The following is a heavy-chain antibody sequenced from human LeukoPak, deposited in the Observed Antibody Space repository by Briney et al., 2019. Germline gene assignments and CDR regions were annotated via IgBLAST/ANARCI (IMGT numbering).Heavy chain of an antibody. CDR1: GGSFSGYY. J-gene: IGHJ4*02. Sequence: PSETLSLTCAVYGGSFSGYYWSWIRQPPGKGLEWIGTFYHGGSTYYNPSLKSRVTISVDTSKNQFSLNLTSVTAADTAVYYCASTDYYGSGRERGFVRDYWGQGTLVTVSS. CDR2: FYHGGST. CDR3: ASTDYYGSGRERGFVRDY. D-gene: IGHD3-10*01. V-gene: IGHV4-34*01.